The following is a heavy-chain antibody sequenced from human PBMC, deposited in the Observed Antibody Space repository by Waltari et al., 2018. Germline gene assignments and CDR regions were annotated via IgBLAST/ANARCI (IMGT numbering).Heavy chain of an antibody. D-gene: IGHD3-22*01. V-gene: IGHV4-34*01. Sequence: QVQLQQWGAGLLKPSETLSLTCAVYGGSFSGYYWSWIRQPPGKGLEWIGEINQSGSTNYNPSLKSRVTISVDTSKNQFSLKLSSVTAADTAVYYCARGYTSLYYYDSSGYYYDAFDIWGQGTMVTVSS. CDR2: INQSGST. CDR1: GGSFSGYY. J-gene: IGHJ3*02. CDR3: ARGYTSLYYYDSSGYYYDAFDI.